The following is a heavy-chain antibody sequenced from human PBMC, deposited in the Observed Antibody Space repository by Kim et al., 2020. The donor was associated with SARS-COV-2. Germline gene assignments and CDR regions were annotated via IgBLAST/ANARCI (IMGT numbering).Heavy chain of an antibody. Sequence: GGSLRLSCAASGFTVSSNYMSWVRQAPGKGLEWVSVIYSGGSTYYADSLEGRFTISSDNTKNTLYLQLNSLRGEDKAAYYCARDQGHDYGNDGWGEGGT. CDR1: GFTVSSNY. CDR3: ARDQGHDYGNDG. J-gene: IGHJ6*02. V-gene: IGHV3-53*01. CDR2: IYSGGST.